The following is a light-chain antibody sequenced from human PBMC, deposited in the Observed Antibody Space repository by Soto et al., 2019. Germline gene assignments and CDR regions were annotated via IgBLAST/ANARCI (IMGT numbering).Light chain of an antibody. J-gene: IGKJ1*01. Sequence: EIVMTQSPATMSVSPGERATLSCRASQSMGSNVAWYQQKPGQAPRLLIYGASTRAAGIPARFSGSGSGTEFTLTISGLKSEDFADYYCQQYNNWPWTFGQGTKVDIK. CDR1: QSMGSN. CDR2: GAS. V-gene: IGKV3-15*01. CDR3: QQYNNWPWT.